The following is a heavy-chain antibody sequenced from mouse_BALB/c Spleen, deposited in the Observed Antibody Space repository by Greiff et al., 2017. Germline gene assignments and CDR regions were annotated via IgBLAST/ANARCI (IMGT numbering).Heavy chain of an antibody. CDR2: ISNLAYSI. CDR1: GFTFSDYG. J-gene: IGHJ4*01. V-gene: IGHV5-15*02. Sequence: EVKLMESGGGLVQPGGSRKLSCAASGFTFSDYGMAWVRQAPGKGPEWVAFISNLAYSIYYADTVTGRFTISRENAKNTLYLEMSSLRSEDTAMYYCARDGSYYGTSGYAMDYWGQGTSVTVSS. CDR3: ARDGSYYGTSGYAMDY. D-gene: IGHD1-1*01.